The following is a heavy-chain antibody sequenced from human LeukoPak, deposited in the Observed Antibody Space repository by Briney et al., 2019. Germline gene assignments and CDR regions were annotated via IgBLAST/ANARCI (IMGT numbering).Heavy chain of an antibody. CDR3: GKENYYYDSSGQTVDY. D-gene: IGHD3-22*01. J-gene: IGHJ4*02. V-gene: IGHV3-30*02. Sequence: GGSLRLSCAASGFTFSDYVMNWVRQAPGKGLEWVAFIRYDGSNKYYADSVKGRFTISRDNSRNSLYLQMNSLRAEDTAVYYCGKENYYYDSSGQTVDYWGQGTLVTVSS. CDR1: GFTFSDYV. CDR2: IRYDGSNK.